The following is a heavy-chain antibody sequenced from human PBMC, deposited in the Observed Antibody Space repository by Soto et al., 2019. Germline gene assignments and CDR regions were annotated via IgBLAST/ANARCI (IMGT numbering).Heavy chain of an antibody. CDR1: GFTVITNY. D-gene: IGHD1-26*01. Sequence: EVQMVESGGGLVQPGGSLRLSCAVSGFTVITNYISWVRQAPGKGLEWVSDIYAGGSTYFADSVKGRFAISRDNSKNTLYLQMNNLRAEDTAVYYCARKKSIVGATGYFDYWGQGTLVIVSS. J-gene: IGHJ4*02. CDR2: IYAGGST. V-gene: IGHV3-66*01. CDR3: ARKKSIVGATGYFDY.